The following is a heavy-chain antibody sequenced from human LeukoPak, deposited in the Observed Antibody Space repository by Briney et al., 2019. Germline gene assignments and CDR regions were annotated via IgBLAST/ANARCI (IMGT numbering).Heavy chain of an antibody. J-gene: IGHJ3*02. D-gene: IGHD2-21*01. CDR1: GGSISSYY. CDR3: ARESGCSNAFDI. Sequence: PSETLSLTCTVSGGSISSYYWSWIRQPPGKGLEWIGYIYYSGSTNYNPSLKSRVTISVDTSKNQFSLKLSSVTAADTAVYYCARESGCSNAFDIWGQGTMVTVSS. V-gene: IGHV4-59*01. CDR2: IYYSGST.